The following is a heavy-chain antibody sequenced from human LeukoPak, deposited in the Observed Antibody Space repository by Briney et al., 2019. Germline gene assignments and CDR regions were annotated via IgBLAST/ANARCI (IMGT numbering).Heavy chain of an antibody. D-gene: IGHD6-19*01. CDR3: ARQSGDQSSAWYFDA. J-gene: IGHJ4*02. V-gene: IGHV4-30-4*01. CDR2: IYYSGST. Sequence: SETLSLTCTVSGGSISSGDYYWSWIRQPPGKGLEWSGYIYYSGSTYYNPSLKSRVTISVDTSTDQFSLRLSSATAADTAIYYCARQSGDQSSAWYFDAWGQGTLVTVSS. CDR1: GGSISSGDYY.